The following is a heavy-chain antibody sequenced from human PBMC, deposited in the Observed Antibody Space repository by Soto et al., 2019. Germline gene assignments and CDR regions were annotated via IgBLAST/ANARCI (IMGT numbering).Heavy chain of an antibody. CDR3: ATDGLGDLYSGYDSGP. CDR2: ISAYNGNT. J-gene: IGHJ5*02. Sequence: ASVKVSCKPSGYTFTSYGISWVRQAPGEGLEGMGWISAYNGNTNYTQKLQGRVTMTTDTSTSTAYMELRSLRSDDTAVYYCATDGLGDLYSGYDSGPWGQGTLVTVSS. V-gene: IGHV1-18*04. D-gene: IGHD5-12*01. CDR1: GYTFTSYG.